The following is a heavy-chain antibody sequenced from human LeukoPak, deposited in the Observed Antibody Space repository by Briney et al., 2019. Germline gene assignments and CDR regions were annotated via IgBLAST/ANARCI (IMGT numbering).Heavy chain of an antibody. CDR3: ARTWGDGYNVDY. Sequence: SETLSLTCTVSGGSISSYYWSWIRQPPGKGLEWIGYIYYSGSTNYNPSLKSRVAISVDTSKNQFSLNLRSVTAADSAVYYCARTWGDGYNVDYWGQGTLVTVSS. CDR1: GGSISSYY. D-gene: IGHD5-24*01. CDR2: IYYSGST. V-gene: IGHV4-59*12. J-gene: IGHJ4*02.